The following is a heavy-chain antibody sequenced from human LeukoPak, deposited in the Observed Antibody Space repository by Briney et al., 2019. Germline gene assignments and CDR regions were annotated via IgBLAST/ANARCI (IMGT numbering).Heavy chain of an antibody. CDR2: IRSKANSYAT. CDR3: TGEATSPDY. V-gene: IGHV3-73*01. CDR1: GFTFSGSA. D-gene: IGHD5-12*01. Sequence: PGGSLRLSCAASGFTFSGSAMHWVRQASGKGLEWVGRIRSKANSYATVYAESVNGRFTISRDDSKNTAYLQMNSLKTEDTAVYYCTGEATSPDYWGQGTLVTVSS. J-gene: IGHJ4*02.